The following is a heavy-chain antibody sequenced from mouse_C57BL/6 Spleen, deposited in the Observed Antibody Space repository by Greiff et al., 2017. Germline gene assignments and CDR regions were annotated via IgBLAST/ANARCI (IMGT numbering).Heavy chain of an antibody. CDR1: GFTFSDYG. D-gene: IGHD1-1*01. CDR3: ARDYGSSYYWYFDV. J-gene: IGHJ1*03. Sequence: EVMLVESGGGLVKPGGSLKLSCAASGFTFSDYGMHWVRQAPEKGLEWVAYISSGSSTIYYADTVKGRFTISRDNAKNTLFLQMTSLRSEDTAMYYCARDYGSSYYWYFDVWGTGTRVSV. V-gene: IGHV5-17*01. CDR2: ISSGSSTI.